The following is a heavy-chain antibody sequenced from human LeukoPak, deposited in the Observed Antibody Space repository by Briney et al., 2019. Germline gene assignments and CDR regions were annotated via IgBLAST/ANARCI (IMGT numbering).Heavy chain of an antibody. Sequence: SQTLSLTCTVSGGSISSGSYYWSWIRQPAGKGLEWIRRIYTSGSTNYNPSLKSRVTISVDTSKNQFSLKLSSVTAADTAVYYCAREGGITMVRGVYYYYYYMDVWGKGTTVTISS. J-gene: IGHJ6*03. V-gene: IGHV4-61*02. CDR1: GGSISSGSYY. CDR2: IYTSGST. CDR3: AREGGITMVRGVYYYYYYMDV. D-gene: IGHD3-10*01.